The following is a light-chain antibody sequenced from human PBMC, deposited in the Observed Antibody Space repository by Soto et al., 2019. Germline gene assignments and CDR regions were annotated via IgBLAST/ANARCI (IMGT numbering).Light chain of an antibody. CDR2: KAS. J-gene: IGKJ1*01. Sequence: DIQMTQSPSTLSASVGDRVTITCRASQSIMSWLAWYQQKPGKAPKLLIYKASDLDVGVPSRFAGSGSGTDFTLTISSLQPDDVATYYCQQYNAYSPWTFGQGTKVDIK. CDR1: QSIMSW. CDR3: QQYNAYSPWT. V-gene: IGKV1-5*03.